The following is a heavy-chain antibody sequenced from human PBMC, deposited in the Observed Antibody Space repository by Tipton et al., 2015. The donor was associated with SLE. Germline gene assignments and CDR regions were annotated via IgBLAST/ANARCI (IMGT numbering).Heavy chain of an antibody. D-gene: IGHD3-22*01. V-gene: IGHV4-34*01. J-gene: IGHJ4*02. CDR3: ARWLEAFDY. CDR2: INHSGST. CDR1: GGSVSGYY. Sequence: LRLSCAVSGGSVSGYYWGWIRQPPGKGLEWIGEINHSGSTTYDPSLKSRVTISRDTSKNQFSLKLNSVTAADTAVYYCARWLEAFDYWGQGILVTVSS.